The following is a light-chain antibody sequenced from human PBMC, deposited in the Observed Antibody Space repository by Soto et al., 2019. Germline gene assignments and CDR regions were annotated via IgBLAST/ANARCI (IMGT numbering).Light chain of an antibody. Sequence: DIQMTQSPSSLSASVGDRVTITCRASQSISSYLNWYQQKPRKAPKLLIYASSSLQSGVRSRFSGSGSGTDFTLTISSLRPEDFATYYCQQSYSTPRTFGQGTKVEIK. CDR2: ASS. V-gene: IGKV1-39*01. CDR1: QSISSY. CDR3: QQSYSTPRT. J-gene: IGKJ1*01.